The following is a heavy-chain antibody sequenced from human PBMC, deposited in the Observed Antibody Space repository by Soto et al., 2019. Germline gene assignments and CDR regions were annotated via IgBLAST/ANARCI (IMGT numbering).Heavy chain of an antibody. Sequence: GGSLRHSCAASGLTFRSYPMSWVRQATGKGLDWVSAISCSGSSTNYVTSVKGRLTMSRGNSMNTRFLHMNSLRAGDTAVYFCLKFFSPYCSGGSVEVFGGKGSLVIGSS. CDR3: LKFFSPYCSGGSVEVF. CDR2: ISCSGSST. D-gene: IGHD2-15*01. J-gene: IGHJ4*02. CDR1: GLTFRSYP. V-gene: IGHV3-23*01.